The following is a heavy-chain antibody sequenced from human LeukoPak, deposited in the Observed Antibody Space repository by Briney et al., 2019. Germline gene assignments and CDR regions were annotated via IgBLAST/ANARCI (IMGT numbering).Heavy chain of an antibody. Sequence: GGSLRLSCAASGFTFSSYKMNWVRQAPGKGLEWVSHINTDSTNKYYADSVKGRFTISRDNAENSLYLQMNSLSAEDTAVYYCARAGEYSSNVDYWGQGTLVTVSS. CDR1: GFTFSSYK. J-gene: IGHJ4*02. D-gene: IGHD6-6*01. CDR2: INTDSTNK. CDR3: ARAGEYSSNVDY. V-gene: IGHV3-48*01.